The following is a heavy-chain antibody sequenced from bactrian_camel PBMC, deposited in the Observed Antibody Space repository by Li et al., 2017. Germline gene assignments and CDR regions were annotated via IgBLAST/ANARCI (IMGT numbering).Heavy chain of an antibody. CDR3: AARSVGWCPVVQNWLGKSAYTPGGYFTY. CDR2: RLSGGGT. V-gene: IGHV3S53*01. J-gene: IGHJ4*01. Sequence: VQLVESGGGSVQPGGSLRLTCVVSESGYTRRRMAWFRRAPGKEREGVAVRLSGGGTKYADNVKGRFTISKDNAKNTLYLQMDSLKPEDTAMYYCAARSVGWCPVVQNWLGKSAYTPGGYFTYWGQGTQVTVS. D-gene: IGHD1*01. CDR1: ESGYTRRR.